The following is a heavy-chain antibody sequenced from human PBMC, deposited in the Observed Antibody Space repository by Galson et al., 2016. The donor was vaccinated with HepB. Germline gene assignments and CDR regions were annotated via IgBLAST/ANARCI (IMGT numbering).Heavy chain of an antibody. J-gene: IGHJ5*02. CDR3: ARELGS. D-gene: IGHD3-16*01. CDR2: IYTSGST. V-gene: IGHV4-61*02. CDR1: GDPISTSRYSY. Sequence: TLSLTCTVSGDPISTSRYSYWSWLRQPVGKGLEWIGLIYTSGSTKYNPSLKSRLTISLDTSKNQFSLELISVTAADTAVYYCARELGSWSQGTLVTVPS.